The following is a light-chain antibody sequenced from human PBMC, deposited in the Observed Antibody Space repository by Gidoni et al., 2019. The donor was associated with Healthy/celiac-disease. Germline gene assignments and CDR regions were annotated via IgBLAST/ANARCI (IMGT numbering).Light chain of an antibody. J-gene: IGLJ2*01. CDR3: LLSYSGAADVV. CDR2: DTS. V-gene: IGLV7-46*01. Sequence: QAVVTQEPSLTVSPGGTVTLTCGSSTGAVTSGHYPYWFQQKPGQAPRTLIYDTSNKHSWTPARFSGSLLGGKAALTLSGAQPEDEAEYYCLLSYSGAADVVFGGGTKLTV. CDR1: TGAVTSGHY.